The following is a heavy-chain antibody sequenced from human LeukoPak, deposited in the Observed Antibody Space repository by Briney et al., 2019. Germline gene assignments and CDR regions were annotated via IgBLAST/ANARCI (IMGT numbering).Heavy chain of an antibody. J-gene: IGHJ4*01. CDR3: ATNSSRGVFDY. V-gene: IGHV3-23*01. CDR2: IGGSGGTI. D-gene: IGHD6-13*01. CDR1: GFTFSSYA. Sequence: GGSLRLSCAASGFTFSSYAMSWVRQAPGKGLEWVSAIGGSGGTIYYAGSVKGRFTNSRDNAKNPLYLQMNSLTAEDTAVYYCATNSSRGVFDYWGHGTLVTVSS.